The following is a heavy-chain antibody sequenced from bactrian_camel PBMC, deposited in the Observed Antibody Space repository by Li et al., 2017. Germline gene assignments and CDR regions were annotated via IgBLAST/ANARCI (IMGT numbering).Heavy chain of an antibody. V-gene: IGHV3S53*01. Sequence: HVQLVESGGGSVQAGGSLKLSCAASGYIFSSCGMAWYRQAPGKERELVSAIVSDGTATYADSVKGRFTISQDNAKNTLYLQMNSLKSEDTALYYCVTGPRESFGYWGQGTQVTVS. D-gene: IGHD7*01. J-gene: IGHJ6*01. CDR3: VTGPRESFGY. CDR1: GYIFSSCG. CDR2: IVSDGTA.